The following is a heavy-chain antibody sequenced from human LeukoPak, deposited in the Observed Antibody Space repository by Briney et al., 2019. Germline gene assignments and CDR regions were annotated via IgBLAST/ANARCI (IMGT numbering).Heavy chain of an antibody. J-gene: IGHJ4*02. D-gene: IGHD1-1*01. Sequence: GGSLRLSCAASGFTFSSYEMNWVRQAPGKGLEWVSYISSSGSTIYYADSVKGRFTISRDNAKNSLYLQMNSLRAEDTAVYHCGRYLRSMSGSIWGQGTLVTVS. V-gene: IGHV3-48*03. CDR2: ISSSGSTI. CDR3: GRYLRSMSGSI. CDR1: GFTFSSYE.